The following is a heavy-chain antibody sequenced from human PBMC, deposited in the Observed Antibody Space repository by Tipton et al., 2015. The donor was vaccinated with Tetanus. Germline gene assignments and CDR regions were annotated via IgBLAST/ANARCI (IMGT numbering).Heavy chain of an antibody. J-gene: IGHJ3*01. CDR3: ARLVSNAFDV. D-gene: IGHD2-8*02. Sequence: SLRLSCEASGFAFSDYYMAWIRQAPGKGLEWVSYLSSTGTTIYHADSVKGRFTISRDNARNSMYLQMNSLRSEDTGIYYCARLVSNAFDVWGQGTVVTVSS. CDR2: LSSTGTTI. CDR1: GFAFSDYY. V-gene: IGHV3-11*01.